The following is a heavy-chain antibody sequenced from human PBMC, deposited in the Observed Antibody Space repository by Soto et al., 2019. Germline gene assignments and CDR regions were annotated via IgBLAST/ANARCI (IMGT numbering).Heavy chain of an antibody. V-gene: IGHV3-23*01. CDR1: GFTFSSYA. CDR3: ATHGQWLVRDYGMDV. J-gene: IGHJ6*02. Sequence: GGSLRLFCAASGFTFSSYAMSWVRQAPGKGLEWVSAISGSGGSTYYADSVKGRFTISRDNSKNTLYLQMNSLRAEDTAVYYCATHGQWLVRDYGMDVWGQGTTVTVSS. CDR2: ISGSGGST. D-gene: IGHD6-19*01.